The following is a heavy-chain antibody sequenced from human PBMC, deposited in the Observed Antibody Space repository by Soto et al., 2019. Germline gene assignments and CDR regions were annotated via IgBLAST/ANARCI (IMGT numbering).Heavy chain of an antibody. D-gene: IGHD6-19*01. Sequence: GSLRLSCAASGFTFSSYSMNWVRQAPGKGLEWVSYISSSSSTIYYADSVKGRFTISRDNAKNSLYLQMNSLRAEDTAVYYCARDDSSGGAFDIWGQGTMVTVSS. CDR2: ISSSSSTI. CDR3: ARDDSSGGAFDI. J-gene: IGHJ3*02. V-gene: IGHV3-48*01. CDR1: GFTFSSYS.